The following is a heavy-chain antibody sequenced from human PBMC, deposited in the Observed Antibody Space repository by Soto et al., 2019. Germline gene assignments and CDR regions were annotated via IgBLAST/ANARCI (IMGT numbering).Heavy chain of an antibody. CDR2: ISPYNGNT. Sequence: ASVKVSCKASGYTFNNYGITWVRQAPGQGLEWMGWISPYNGNTNYAQNLQGRLTLTTDTSTTTAYMELRSLRSNDTAIYYCAMVDVYVTPSPQDVWGQGTTVTVSS. CDR3: AMVDVYVTPSPQDV. D-gene: IGHD3-16*01. CDR1: GYTFNNYG. J-gene: IGHJ6*02. V-gene: IGHV1-18*01.